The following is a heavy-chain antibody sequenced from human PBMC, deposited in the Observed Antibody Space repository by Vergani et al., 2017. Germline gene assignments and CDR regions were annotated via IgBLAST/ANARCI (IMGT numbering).Heavy chain of an antibody. V-gene: IGHV3-30*18. Sequence: QVQLVESGGGVVQPGRSLRLSCAASGFTFSSYGMHWVRQAPGKGLEWVAVISYDGSNKYYADSVKGRFTISRDNSKNTLYLQMNSLRAEDTAVYYCAKDVPPVGLWFGEVMVYGMDVWGQGTTVTVSS. CDR2: ISYDGSNK. CDR3: AKDVPPVGLWFGEVMVYGMDV. J-gene: IGHJ6*02. CDR1: GFTFSSYG. D-gene: IGHD3-10*01.